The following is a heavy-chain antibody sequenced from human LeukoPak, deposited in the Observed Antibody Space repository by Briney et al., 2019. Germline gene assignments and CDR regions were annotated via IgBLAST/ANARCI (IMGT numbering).Heavy chain of an antibody. CDR3: ARYNDMLTGSDY. V-gene: IGHV4-61*01. CDR2: IHYSGSP. Sequence: SQTLSLTCTVSGGSFSSGSYYWSWIRQPPGTGLQSIGNIHYSGSPNDYPSLKSRVTISVDTSKKQFSLKLSSVTAADTAVYYCARYNDMLTGSDYWGQGTLVTVSS. J-gene: IGHJ4*02. D-gene: IGHD3-9*01. CDR1: GGSFSSGSYY.